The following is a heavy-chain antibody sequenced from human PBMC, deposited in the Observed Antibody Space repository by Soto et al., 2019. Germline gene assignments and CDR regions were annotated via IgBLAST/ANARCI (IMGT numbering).Heavy chain of an antibody. CDR1: GCSISSYY. J-gene: IGHJ5*02. CDR3: ARVGSSSWYRYNWFDP. V-gene: IGHV4-59*01. D-gene: IGHD6-13*01. Sequence: SETLSLTCTVSGCSISSYYWSWIRQPPGKGLEWIGYIYYSGSANYNPSLKSRVTISADTSKNQFSLKLSSVTAADTAVYYCARVGSSSWYRYNWFDPWGQGTLVTVSS. CDR2: IYYSGSA.